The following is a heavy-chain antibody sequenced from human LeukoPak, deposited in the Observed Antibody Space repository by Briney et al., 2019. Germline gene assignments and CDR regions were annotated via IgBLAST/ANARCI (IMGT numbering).Heavy chain of an antibody. CDR2: ISAYNGNT. CDR3: ARGGSNWNYQYYFDY. V-gene: IGHV1-18*01. D-gene: IGHD1-7*01. J-gene: IGHJ4*02. Sequence: ASVKVSCKASGYTFTSYGISWVRQAPGQGLEWMGWISAYNGNTNYAQKLQDRFTLTTDTSTTTVYMELRSLRSDDTAVYYCARGGSNWNYQYYFDYWGQGTLVSVSS. CDR1: GYTFTSYG.